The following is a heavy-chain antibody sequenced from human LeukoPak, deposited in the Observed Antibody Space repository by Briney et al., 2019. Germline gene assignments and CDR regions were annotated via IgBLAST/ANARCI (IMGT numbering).Heavy chain of an antibody. D-gene: IGHD4-17*01. CDR1: GFTFGDYA. J-gene: IGHJ4*02. Sequence: GGSLRLSCTASGFTFGDYAMTWVRQAPGKGLEWVGFIRSKVYGGTPEYAASVKGRFTISRDNAKNTLYLQMNSLRAEDTAVYYCARATTVTDVGLYFDYWGQGILVTVSS. CDR3: ARATTVTDVGLYFDY. CDR2: IRSKVYGGTP. V-gene: IGHV3-49*04.